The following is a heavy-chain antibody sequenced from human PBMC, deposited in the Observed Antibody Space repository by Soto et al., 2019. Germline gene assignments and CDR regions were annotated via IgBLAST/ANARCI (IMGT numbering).Heavy chain of an antibody. V-gene: IGHV1-46*01. CDR2: INPSGGST. CDR1: GYTFTSYY. CDR3: ARGHGGLYGDYDYVDYYGMDV. Sequence: ASVKVSCKASGYTFTSYYMHWVRQAPGQGLEWMGIINPSGGSTSYAQKFQGRVTMTRDTSTSTVYMELSSLRSEDTAVYYCARGHGGLYGDYDYVDYYGMDVWGQGTTVTSP. D-gene: IGHD4-17*01. J-gene: IGHJ6*02.